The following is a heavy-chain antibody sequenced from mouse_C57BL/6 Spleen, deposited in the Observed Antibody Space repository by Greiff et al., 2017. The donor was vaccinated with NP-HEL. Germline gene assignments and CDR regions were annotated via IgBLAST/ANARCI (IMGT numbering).Heavy chain of an antibody. CDR2: IDPENGAT. CDR3: TTGDYDGYWYCDV. D-gene: IGHD2-4*01. CDR1: GFNIKDDY. J-gene: IGHJ1*03. V-gene: IGHV14-4*01. Sequence: EVQLQQSGAELVRPGASVKLSCTASGFNIKDDYMHWVKQRPEQGLEWIGWIDPENGATEYASKFQGKATITADTSSNTAYLQLSSLTSEDTAVYYCTTGDYDGYWYCDVWGTGTTVTVSS.